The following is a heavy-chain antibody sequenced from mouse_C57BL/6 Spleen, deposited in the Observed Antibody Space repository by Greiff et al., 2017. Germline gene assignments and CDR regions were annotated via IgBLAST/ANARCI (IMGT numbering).Heavy chain of an antibody. Sequence: QVQLKQPGAELVKPGASVKLSCKASGYTFTSYWMQWVKQRPGQGLELIGEIDPSDSYTNYNQKFKGKATLTVDTSSSTAYMQLSSLTSEDSAVYYCAREERAWFAYWGQGTLVTVSA. J-gene: IGHJ3*01. CDR3: AREERAWFAY. CDR2: IDPSDSYT. V-gene: IGHV1-50*01. CDR1: GYTFTSYW.